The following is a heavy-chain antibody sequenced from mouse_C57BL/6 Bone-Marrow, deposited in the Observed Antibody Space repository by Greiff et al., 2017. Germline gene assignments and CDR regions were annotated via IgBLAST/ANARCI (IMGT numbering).Heavy chain of an antibody. V-gene: IGHV1-9*01. D-gene: IGHD2-2*01. Sequence: VQLQQSGAELMKPGASVKLSCTATGFTFTGYWIEWVKQRPGHGLEWIGEILPGSGNTNYNEKFKGKATFTADTSSNTAYMQLSSLPTEDSAIHYCAREEVYSGYDRAWFAYWGQGTLVTVSA. CDR3: AREEVYSGYDRAWFAY. CDR2: ILPGSGNT. J-gene: IGHJ3*01. CDR1: GFTFTGYW.